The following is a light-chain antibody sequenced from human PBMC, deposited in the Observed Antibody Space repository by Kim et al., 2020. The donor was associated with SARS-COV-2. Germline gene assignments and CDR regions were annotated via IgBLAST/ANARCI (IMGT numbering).Light chain of an antibody. CDR1: QDISNY. Sequence: DIQLTQSPSSLSASVGDRVTITCQASQDISNYLNWYQQKPGKAPKLLIYDASNLETGVPSRFSGSGSGTDFTFTISSLQPEDIATYYCRKYDNLPNTFGQGTKLEI. CDR3: RKYDNLPNT. CDR2: DAS. V-gene: IGKV1-33*01. J-gene: IGKJ2*01.